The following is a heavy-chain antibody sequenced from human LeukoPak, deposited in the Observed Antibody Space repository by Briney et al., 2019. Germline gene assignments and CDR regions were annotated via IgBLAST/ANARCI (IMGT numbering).Heavy chain of an antibody. J-gene: IGHJ4*02. Sequence: GASVKVSCKASGYTFTSYGISWVRQAPGQGLEWMGWISAYNGNTNYAQKLQGRVTMTTDTSTSTAYMELRSLRSDDTAVYYCARLPTARVWGSYAGIDYWGQGTLVTVSS. D-gene: IGHD3-16*01. V-gene: IGHV1-18*01. CDR3: ARLPTARVWGSYAGIDY. CDR1: GYTFTSYG. CDR2: ISAYNGNT.